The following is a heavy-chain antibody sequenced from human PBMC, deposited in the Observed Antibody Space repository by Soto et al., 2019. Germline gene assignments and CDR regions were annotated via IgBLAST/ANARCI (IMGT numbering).Heavy chain of an antibody. Sequence: PSETLSLTCTVSGCSISSYYWSWIRQPPGKGLEWIGYIYYSGSTNYNPSLKGQVTISVDTSKNQFSLKLSSVTAADTAVYYCARGRWFGELFAYFDYWGQGTLVTVSS. CDR3: ARGRWFGELFAYFDY. CDR2: IYYSGST. J-gene: IGHJ4*02. CDR1: GCSISSYY. D-gene: IGHD3-10*01. V-gene: IGHV4-59*01.